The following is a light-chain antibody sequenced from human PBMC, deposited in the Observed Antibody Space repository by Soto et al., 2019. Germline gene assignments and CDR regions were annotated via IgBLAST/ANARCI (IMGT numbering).Light chain of an antibody. V-gene: IGKV1-39*01. Sequence: DIQMTQFPSSLSASVGDRVTITCRASQSINTYLNWYQQKPGKAPKLLIHAASSLQSGVPSRFSGSGSGTDFTLTISSLQPEDFATYYCQQANSFPLTFGGGTKVDIK. CDR2: AAS. CDR1: QSINTY. CDR3: QQANSFPLT. J-gene: IGKJ4*01.